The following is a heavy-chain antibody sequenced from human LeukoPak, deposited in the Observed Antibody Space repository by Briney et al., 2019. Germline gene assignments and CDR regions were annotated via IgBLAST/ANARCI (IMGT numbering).Heavy chain of an antibody. CDR2: IWYDGSNK. D-gene: IGHD6-19*01. V-gene: IGHV3-33*01. CDR1: GFTFSSYG. CDR3: ARWVPVAGTDY. J-gene: IGHJ4*02. Sequence: GGSLRLSCAASGFTFSSYGMHWVRQAPGKGLEWVAVIWYDGSNKYYADSVKGRFTISRDNSKNTLYLQMNSLGAEDTAVYYCARWVPVAGTDYWGQGTLVTVSS.